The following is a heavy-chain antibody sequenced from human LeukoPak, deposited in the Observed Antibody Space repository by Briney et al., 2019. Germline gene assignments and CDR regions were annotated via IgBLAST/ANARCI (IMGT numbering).Heavy chain of an antibody. Sequence: GGSLRLSCAASGFTFSNAWMSWVRQAPGKGLEWVGRIKSKTDGGTTDYAAPVKGRFTISRDDSKNTLYLQMNSLKTEDTAVYYCTTRPAAGYYYYGMDVWGQGTTVTVSS. D-gene: IGHD2-2*01. J-gene: IGHJ6*02. CDR2: IKSKTDGGTT. CDR3: TTRPAAGYYYYGMDV. V-gene: IGHV3-15*01. CDR1: GFTFSNAW.